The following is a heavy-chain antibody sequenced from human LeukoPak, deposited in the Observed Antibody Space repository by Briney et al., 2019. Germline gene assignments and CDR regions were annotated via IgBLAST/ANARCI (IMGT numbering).Heavy chain of an antibody. CDR1: GFTFSNYW. CDR2: INSDARST. V-gene: IGHV3-74*01. J-gene: IGHJ5*02. CDR3: ARGADTGYSSDS. Sequence: GGSLRLSCAASGFTFSNYWMHWVRQAPGKGLVWVSRINSDARSTSYADSVKGRFTISRDNAKNTLYLQMNSLRAEDTAVYYCARGADTGYSSDSWGQGSLVTVSS. D-gene: IGHD6-19*01.